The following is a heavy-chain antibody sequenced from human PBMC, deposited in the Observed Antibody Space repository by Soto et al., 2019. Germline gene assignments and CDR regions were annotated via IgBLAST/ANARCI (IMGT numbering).Heavy chain of an antibody. CDR1: GGSISSYY. Sequence: SETLSLTCTVSGGSISSYYWSWIRQPPGKGLEWIGYIYYSGSTNYNPSLKSRVTISVDTSKNQFSLKLSSVTAADTAVYYCARGGLFINYFDHWGQGTLVTGSS. CDR2: IYYSGST. CDR3: ARGGLFINYFDH. J-gene: IGHJ4*02. V-gene: IGHV4-59*01. D-gene: IGHD3-16*02.